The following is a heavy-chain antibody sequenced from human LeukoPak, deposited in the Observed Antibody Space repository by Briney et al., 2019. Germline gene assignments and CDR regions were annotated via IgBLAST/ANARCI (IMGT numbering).Heavy chain of an antibody. V-gene: IGHV4-59*01. J-gene: IGHJ3*02. Sequence: SETLSLTCTVSGGSISSYYWSWIRQPPGKGLEWIGYIYYSGSTNYNPSLKSRVTISVDTSKNQFSLKLSFVTAADTAVYYCARDHLGASHGVSRAFDIWGQGTMVTVSS. CDR1: GGSISSYY. CDR2: IYYSGST. CDR3: ARDHLGASHGVSRAFDI. D-gene: IGHD3-10*01.